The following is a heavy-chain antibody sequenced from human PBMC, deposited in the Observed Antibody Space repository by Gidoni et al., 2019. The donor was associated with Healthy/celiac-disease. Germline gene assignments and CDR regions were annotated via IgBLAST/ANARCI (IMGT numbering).Heavy chain of an antibody. D-gene: IGHD5-18*01. CDR3: ARDRTRVDTPSRNWFDP. J-gene: IGHJ5*02. Sequence: QVQLVQSGAEVKKPGSSVKVSCKASGGTFSSYAISWVRQAPGQGLEWMGGIIPIFGTANYAQKFQGRVTITADESTSTAYMELSSLRSEDTAVYYCARDRTRVDTPSRNWFDPWGQGTLVTVSS. V-gene: IGHV1-69*01. CDR1: GGTFSSYA. CDR2: IIPIFGTA.